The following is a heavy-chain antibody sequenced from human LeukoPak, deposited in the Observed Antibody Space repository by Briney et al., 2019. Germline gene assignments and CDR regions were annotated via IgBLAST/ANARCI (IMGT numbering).Heavy chain of an antibody. CDR2: INPNSGDT. V-gene: IGHV1-2*02. D-gene: IGHD6-6*01. CDR3: ARDYSSSSGYFDY. CDR1: GYTFTGYY. J-gene: IGHJ4*01. Sequence: ASVKVSCKASGYTFTGYYMHWVRQASGQGLEWMGWINPNSGDTNYAEKFQGRVTMTRDTSISTAYMDLRRLRSDDTAVYYCARDYSSSSGYFDYWGHGTLVTVSS.